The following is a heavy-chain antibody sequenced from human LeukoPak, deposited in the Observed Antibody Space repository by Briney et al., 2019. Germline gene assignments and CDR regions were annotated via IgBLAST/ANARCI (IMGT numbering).Heavy chain of an antibody. Sequence: GGSLRLSCAASGFTVSSNYMSWVREAPGKGLEWVSVIYSSGSTYYADSVKGRFTIYRDNSKSTLYLQMNSLRAEDTAVYYCASYCSGGSCYFLDYWGQGTLVTVSS. V-gene: IGHV3-66*01. J-gene: IGHJ4*02. CDR2: IYSSGST. CDR3: ASYCSGGSCYFLDY. CDR1: GFTVSSNY. D-gene: IGHD2-15*01.